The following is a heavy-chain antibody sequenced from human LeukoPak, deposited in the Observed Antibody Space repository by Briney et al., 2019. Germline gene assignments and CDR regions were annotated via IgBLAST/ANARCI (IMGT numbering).Heavy chain of an antibody. D-gene: IGHD5-12*01. CDR2: ISGSGGST. V-gene: IGHV3-23*01. Sequence: GGTLRLSCAASGFTFSSYGMGWVRQAPGKGLEWVSAISGSGGSTYYADSVKGRFTISRDNSKNTLYLHMNSLRAEDTAVYYCARSAAAGRIVATFAYWGQGTLVTVSS. CDR3: ARSAAAGRIVATFAY. J-gene: IGHJ4*02. CDR1: GFTFSSYG.